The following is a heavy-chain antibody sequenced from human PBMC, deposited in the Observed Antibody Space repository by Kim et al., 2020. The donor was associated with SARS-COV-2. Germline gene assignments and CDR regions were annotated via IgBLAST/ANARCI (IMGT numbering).Heavy chain of an antibody. V-gene: IGHV1-18*01. CDR1: GYTFTSYG. J-gene: IGHJ6*02. D-gene: IGHD5-12*01. CDR2: ISAYNGNT. Sequence: ASVKVSCKASGYTFTSYGISWVRQAPGQGLEWMGWISAYNGNTNYAQKLQGRVTMTTDTSTSTAYMELRSLRSDDTAVYYCAREVEMATMRYYYYGMDVWGQGTTVTVSS. CDR3: AREVEMATMRYYYYGMDV.